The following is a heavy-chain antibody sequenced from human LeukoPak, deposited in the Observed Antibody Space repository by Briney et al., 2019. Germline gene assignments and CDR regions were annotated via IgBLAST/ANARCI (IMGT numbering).Heavy chain of an antibody. CDR1: GDSISSSDYY. CDR2: ISYSGST. CDR3: ARGSRRLADFHY. Sequence: TPSETLSLTCTVSGDSISSSDYYWGWIRQPPGKGLGWIGTISYSGSTYYNPSPQSRVTISVDTSKNQFSLKLSSVTAADTAVYYCARGSRRLADFHYWGQGTLVTVSS. J-gene: IGHJ4*02. V-gene: IGHV4-39*01. D-gene: IGHD1-26*01.